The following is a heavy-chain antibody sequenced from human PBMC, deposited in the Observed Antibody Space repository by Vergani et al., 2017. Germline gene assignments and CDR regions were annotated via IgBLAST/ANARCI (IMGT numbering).Heavy chain of an antibody. D-gene: IGHD3-10*01. J-gene: IGHJ6*03. Sequence: QVQLAESGGGIVQPGRSLRLSCAASGFSFSSHAIHWVRQAPGKGLEWVAVISNDGSKKYYADSVKGRFTISRDNSKNTLDLQMNSLRTQDTAVYYCAKAGSVTSESLQYNFYMDVWGKGTTVTVS. CDR2: ISNDGSKK. CDR1: GFSFSSHA. V-gene: IGHV3-30*18. CDR3: AKAGSVTSESLQYNFYMDV.